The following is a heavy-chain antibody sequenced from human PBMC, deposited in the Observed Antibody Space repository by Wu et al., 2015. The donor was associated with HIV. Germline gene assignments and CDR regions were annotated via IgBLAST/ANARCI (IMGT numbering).Heavy chain of an antibody. CDR3: ARAGRGSSWYSGWFDP. D-gene: IGHD6-13*01. CDR1: GYTFTSYY. CDR2: INPSGGST. J-gene: IGHJ5*02. Sequence: QVQLVQSGAEVKKPGASVKVSCKASGYTFTSYYMHWVRQAPGQGLEWMGIINPSGGSTSYAQKFQGRVTMTRDTSTSTVYMELSSLRSEDTAVYYCARAGRGSSWYSGWFDPWGQGTLVTVSS. V-gene: IGHV1-46*03.